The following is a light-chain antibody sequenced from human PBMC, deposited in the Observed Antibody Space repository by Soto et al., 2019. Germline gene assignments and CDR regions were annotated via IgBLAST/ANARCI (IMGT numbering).Light chain of an antibody. V-gene: IGKV2-30*01. CDR1: QSLVYSDGTTS. CDR3: MQGARWPRT. Sequence: DVVMTQSPLSLPVILGQPASISCRSSQSLVYSDGTTSLNWFHQRPGQSPRRLIYKVSNRDSGVPDRFSGSGSGTDFTLKISRVEAEDVGVYYCMQGARWPRTFGQGTKVEIK. CDR2: KVS. J-gene: IGKJ1*01.